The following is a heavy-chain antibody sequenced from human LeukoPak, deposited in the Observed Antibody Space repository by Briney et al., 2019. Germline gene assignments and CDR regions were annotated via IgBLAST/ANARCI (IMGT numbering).Heavy chain of an antibody. D-gene: IGHD6-13*01. CDR2: IYHSGST. V-gene: IGHV4-38-2*02. CDR1: GYSISSGYY. CDR3: ARGSGYSSSREDFDY. J-gene: IGHJ4*02. Sequence: SETLSLTCTVSGYSISSGYYWGWIRQPPGKGLEWIGSIYHSGSTYYKPSLKSRVTISVDTSKNQFSLKLSSVTAADTAVYYCARGSGYSSSREDFDYWGQGTLVTVSS.